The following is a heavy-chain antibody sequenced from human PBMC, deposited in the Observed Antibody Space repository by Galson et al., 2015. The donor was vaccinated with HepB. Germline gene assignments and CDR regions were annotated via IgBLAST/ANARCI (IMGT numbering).Heavy chain of an antibody. D-gene: IGHD2-8*01. Sequence: SLRLSCAASGFNFRFYAMHWVRQAPGKGLEWVAFIWYEGTNKFYADSVKGRFTISRDNSENQVYLQMNSLRAEDTAVYFCAKDHNGEGWFDPWGQGALVTVS. V-gene: IGHV3-33*06. CDR3: AKDHNGEGWFDP. J-gene: IGHJ5*02. CDR1: GFNFRFYA. CDR2: IWYEGTNK.